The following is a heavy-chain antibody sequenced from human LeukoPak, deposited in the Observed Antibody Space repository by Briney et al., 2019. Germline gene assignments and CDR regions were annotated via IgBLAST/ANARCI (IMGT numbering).Heavy chain of an antibody. J-gene: IGHJ4*02. Sequence: GTLSLTCTVSLASIIPNYWSGLRQPPGRGLEWIGYIYYSGSTGYNPSLKSRVSISVVSSKNQSSLKLSSVTAADTAVYYGARTGSMVTMLYPFDHWGQGTLVTVSS. D-gene: IGHD4-17*01. CDR1: LASIIPNY. CDR2: IYYSGST. V-gene: IGHV4-59*01. CDR3: ARTGSMVTMLYPFDH.